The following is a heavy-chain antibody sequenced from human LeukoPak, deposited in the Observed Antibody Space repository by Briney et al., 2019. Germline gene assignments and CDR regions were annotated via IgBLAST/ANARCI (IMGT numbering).Heavy chain of an antibody. CDR2: IYSDGST. J-gene: IGHJ4*02. D-gene: IGHD2-15*01. CDR1: GFTVRNNY. V-gene: IGHV3-53*01. Sequence: GGSLRLSCAASGFTVRNNYMNWVRQAPGKGLEWVADIYSDGSTYYADSVKGRFTISRDNSKNTLYLQMNSLRAEDTAVYYCARGSYCSGGSCYPLFDYWGQGTLVTVSS. CDR3: ARGSYCSGGSCYPLFDY.